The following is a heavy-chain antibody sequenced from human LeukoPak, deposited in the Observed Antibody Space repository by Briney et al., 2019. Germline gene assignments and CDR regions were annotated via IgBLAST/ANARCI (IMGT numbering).Heavy chain of an antibody. CDR1: GYTFTGYY. Sequence: VASVKVSCKASGYTFTGYYMHWVRQAPGQGLEWMGWINTNSGNPTYAQGFTGRFVFSVESSVSTTYLQISSLKAEDTAVYYCAKDVRRLGIASSGFDYWGQGSLVTVSS. D-gene: IGHD6-13*01. CDR3: AKDVRRLGIASSGFDY. CDR2: INTNSGNP. V-gene: IGHV7-4-1*02. J-gene: IGHJ4*02.